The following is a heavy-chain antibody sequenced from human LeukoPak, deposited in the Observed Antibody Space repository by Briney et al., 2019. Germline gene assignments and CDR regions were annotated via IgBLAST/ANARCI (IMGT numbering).Heavy chain of an antibody. D-gene: IGHD1-26*01. J-gene: IGHJ3*02. Sequence: GGSLRLSCAASGFTFSSYWMSWVRQAPGKGLEWVANIKQDGSEKYYVDSVKGRFTISRDNAKNSLYLQMNSLRAEDTAVYYCATDTNLVDLIQGDGHEDENFDRWGQGTVVTVSS. CDR3: ATDTNLVDLIQGDGHEDENFDR. V-gene: IGHV3-7*01. CDR2: IKQDGSEK. CDR1: GFTFSSYW.